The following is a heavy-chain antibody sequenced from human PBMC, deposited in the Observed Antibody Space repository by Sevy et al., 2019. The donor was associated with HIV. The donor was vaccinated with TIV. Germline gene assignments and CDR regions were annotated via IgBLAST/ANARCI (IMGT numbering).Heavy chain of an antibody. D-gene: IGHD3-10*01. V-gene: IGHV4-39*01. CDR3: ARWYGNNFDY. J-gene: IGHJ4*02. Sequence: SETLSLTCTVSGGTISSSSYRRGWIRQTPGKGLEWVGSIYHTGAADDNPSLKRRVTMSVDTSKNQFSLQVGSVTAADTAVYYCARWYGNNFDYWGQGALVTVSS. CDR2: IYHTGAA. CDR1: GGTISSSSYR.